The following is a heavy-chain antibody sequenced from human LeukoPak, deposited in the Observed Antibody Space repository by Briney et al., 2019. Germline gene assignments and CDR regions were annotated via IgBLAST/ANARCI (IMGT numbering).Heavy chain of an antibody. V-gene: IGHV3-23*01. CDR1: GFIFSNFA. Sequence: PGGSLRLSCADPGFIFSNFALMWIRQSPGQRLEWVSCITAAGAPIYADSVKGRFTISRDNSKNTLYLQMSSLRAEDTVQYFCARDPNGDYIGAFEFLGQGTVVTVSS. CDR3: ARDPNGDYIGAFEF. J-gene: IGHJ3*01. CDR2: ITAAGAP. D-gene: IGHD4-17*01.